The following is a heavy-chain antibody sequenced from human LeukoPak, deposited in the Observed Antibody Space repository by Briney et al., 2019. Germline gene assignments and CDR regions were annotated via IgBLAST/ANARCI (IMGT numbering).Heavy chain of an antibody. V-gene: IGHV1-2*02. Sequence: ASVTVSCKASGYTFTGYYMHWVRQAPGQGLEWMGWINPNSGGTNYAQKFQGRVTMTTDTSTSTAYMELRSLRSDDTAVYYCAITYYDSSGYYYPLDYWGQGTLVTVSS. CDR3: AITYYDSSGYYYPLDY. CDR1: GYTFTGYY. CDR2: INPNSGGT. D-gene: IGHD3-22*01. J-gene: IGHJ4*02.